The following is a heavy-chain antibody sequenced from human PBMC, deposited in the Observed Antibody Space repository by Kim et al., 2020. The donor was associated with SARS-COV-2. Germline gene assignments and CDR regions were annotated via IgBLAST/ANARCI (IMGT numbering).Heavy chain of an antibody. V-gene: IGHV1-18*01. J-gene: IGHJ5*02. Sequence: ASVKVSCEASGYTFSSYSMNWVRQAPGQGLEWMGLISTSNTNTDYAQNFQGRVTMTADTSTSTAYMELSSLKSDDTAVYYCARDGNAYGYFVSWDQG. CDR1: GYTFSSYS. CDR3: ARDGNAYGYFVS. D-gene: IGHD4-17*01. CDR2: ISTSNTNT.